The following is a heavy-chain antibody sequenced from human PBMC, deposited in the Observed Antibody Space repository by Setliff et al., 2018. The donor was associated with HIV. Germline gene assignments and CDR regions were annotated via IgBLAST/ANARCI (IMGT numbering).Heavy chain of an antibody. V-gene: IGHV4-59*01. J-gene: IGHJ6*04. CDR1: GGSISNYY. D-gene: IGHD3-10*01. CDR3: ARDSFTVDYVMDV. Sequence: SETLSLTCSVSGGSISNYYWSWIRQPPGEGLEWIGYISYSGSTTYNPSLKSRVTISLDTSKNQFSLKVNSVTAADTAVYFCARDSFTVDYVMDVWGKGTPVTVSS. CDR2: ISYSGST.